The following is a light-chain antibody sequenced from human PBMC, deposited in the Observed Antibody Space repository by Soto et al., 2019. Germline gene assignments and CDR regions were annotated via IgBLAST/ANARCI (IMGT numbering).Light chain of an antibody. V-gene: IGKV1-39*01. J-gene: IGKJ1*01. CDR2: AAS. CDR3: KQSYSTCA. Sequence: DIQMTQSPSSLSASVGDRVTITCRASQSISSYLNWYQQKPGKAPKLLIYAASSLQSGVPSRFSGSGSGTDFTLTISSLQPEDIATYYCKQSYSTCAFGKGTKVDIK. CDR1: QSISSY.